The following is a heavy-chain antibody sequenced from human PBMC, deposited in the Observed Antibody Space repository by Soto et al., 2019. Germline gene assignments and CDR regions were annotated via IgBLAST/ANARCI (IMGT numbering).Heavy chain of an antibody. D-gene: IGHD5-12*01. J-gene: IGHJ4*02. CDR2: IYYSGST. Sequence: SETLSLTCTVSGGSISSGGYYWSWIRQHPGKGLEWIGYIYYSGSTYYNPSLKSRVTISVDTSKNQFSLKLSSVTAADTAVYYCARDARRGDGYNIWGQGTLVTVPQ. CDR3: ARDARRGDGYNI. CDR1: GGSISSGGYY. V-gene: IGHV4-31*03.